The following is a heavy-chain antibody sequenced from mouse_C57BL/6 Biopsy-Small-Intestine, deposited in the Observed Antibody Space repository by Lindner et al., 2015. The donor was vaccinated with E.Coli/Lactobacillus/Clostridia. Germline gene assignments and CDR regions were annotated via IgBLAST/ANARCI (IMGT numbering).Heavy chain of an antibody. Sequence: SVKVSCKVPGFTLIQLYIHWVRQAPGKGLERMGGFDLEEGEAIYAQKFQGRVTMTEDTSTGTAYMEMRSLGSEDTAVYYCATRRESTFGGVRFDSWGQGTLVTVSS. CDR2: FDLEEGEA. J-gene: IGHJ4*01. V-gene: IGHV1-36*01. D-gene: IGHD5-1*01. CDR3: ATRRESTFGGVRFDS. CDR1: GFTLIQLY.